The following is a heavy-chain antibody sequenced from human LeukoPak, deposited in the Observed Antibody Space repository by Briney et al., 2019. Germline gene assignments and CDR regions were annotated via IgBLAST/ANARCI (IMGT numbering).Heavy chain of an antibody. CDR3: AKGTVVVAATALFDY. V-gene: IGHV3-23*01. CDR1: GFTFSSYA. CDR2: ISGSGGST. D-gene: IGHD2-15*01. J-gene: IGHJ4*02. Sequence: GGSLRLSCAASGFTFSSYAMSWVRQAPGKGLEWVSAISGSGGSTYYADPVKGRFTISRDNSKKTLYLQMNSLRAEDTAVYYCAKGTVVVAATALFDYWGQGTLVTVPS.